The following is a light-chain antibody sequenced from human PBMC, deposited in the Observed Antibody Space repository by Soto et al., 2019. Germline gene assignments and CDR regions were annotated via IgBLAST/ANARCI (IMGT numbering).Light chain of an antibody. CDR3: SSYAGRRGV. CDR2: EVT. J-gene: IGLJ1*01. V-gene: IGLV2-11*01. CDR1: ISDVAGYNY. Sequence: QSVLTQPRSVSGSPGQSVTISCTGTISDVAGYNYVSWYQHHPGKAPKLLIYEVTRRPSGVPDRFSGSKSGNTASLTVSGLQAEDEADYYCSSYAGRRGVFGTGTKVTVL.